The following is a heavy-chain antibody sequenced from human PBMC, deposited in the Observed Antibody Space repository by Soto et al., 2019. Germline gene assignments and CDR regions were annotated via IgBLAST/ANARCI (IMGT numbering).Heavy chain of an antibody. CDR2: IYGGGTT. Sequence: EVQLVESGGGLIQPGGSLRLSCAASGFTVSSKYMTWGRQAPGKGLEWVSVIYGGGTTYYADSVKGRFTISRDNSKNTLYLQMNSLIAEDTAVYYCVQTTGWPGFDFWGQGTLVTVSS. J-gene: IGHJ4*02. CDR3: VQTTGWPGFDF. V-gene: IGHV3-53*01. CDR1: GFTVSSKY. D-gene: IGHD6-19*01.